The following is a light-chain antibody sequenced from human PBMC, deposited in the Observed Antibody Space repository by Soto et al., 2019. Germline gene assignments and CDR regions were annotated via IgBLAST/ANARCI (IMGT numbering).Light chain of an antibody. Sequence: QPVLTQPPSASGTPGQRVTISCSGSSSNIGTNTVNWYQQFPRSAPKLLMYSSNQRPSGVPDRFSGSKSGTSASLAISGLQSGDEADYYCAAWDGSLNVVLFGGGTKLTVL. CDR1: SSNIGTNT. CDR3: AAWDGSLNVVL. V-gene: IGLV1-44*01. CDR2: SSN. J-gene: IGLJ3*02.